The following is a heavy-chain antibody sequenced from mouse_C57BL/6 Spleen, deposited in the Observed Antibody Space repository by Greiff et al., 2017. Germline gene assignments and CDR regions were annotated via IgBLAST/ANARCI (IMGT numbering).Heavy chain of an antibody. J-gene: IGHJ4*01. D-gene: IGHD1-1*01. V-gene: IGHV1-52*01. CDR3: ARHGSSPMDY. CDR1: GYTFTSYW. Sequence: QQSCKASGYTFTSYWMHWVKQRPIQGLEWIGNIDPSDSETHYNQKFKDKATLTVDKSSSTAYMQLSSLTSEDSAVYYCARHGSSPMDYWGQGTSVTVSS. CDR2: IDPSDSET.